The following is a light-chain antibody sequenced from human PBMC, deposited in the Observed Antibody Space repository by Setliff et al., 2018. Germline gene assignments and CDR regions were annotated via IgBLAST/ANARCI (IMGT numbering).Light chain of an antibody. CDR3: TAYTSGTTYV. Sequence: QSVLAQPASVSGSPGQSITISCSGTSSDVGSYDLVSWYQQHPGKAPKLIIYGVSNRPSGVSSRFSGSKSGNTASLTISGLQTEDEADYYCTAYTSGTTYVFGTGTKGTV. V-gene: IGLV2-14*03. CDR2: GVS. J-gene: IGLJ1*01. CDR1: SSDVGSYDL.